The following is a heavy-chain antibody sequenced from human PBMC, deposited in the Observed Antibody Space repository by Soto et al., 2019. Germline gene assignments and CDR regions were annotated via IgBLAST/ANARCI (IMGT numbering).Heavy chain of an antibody. CDR3: ARGSSIAGLYYGMDV. CDR1: GGSISSYY. Sequence: NPSETLSLTCTVSGGSISSYYWSWIRQPPGKGLEWIGSIYYSGSTYYNPSLKSRVTISADTSKNHFSLKLSSVTAADTAVYYCARGSSIAGLYYGMDVWGQGTTVTVSS. J-gene: IGHJ6*02. V-gene: IGHV4-59*12. D-gene: IGHD6-6*01. CDR2: IYYSGST.